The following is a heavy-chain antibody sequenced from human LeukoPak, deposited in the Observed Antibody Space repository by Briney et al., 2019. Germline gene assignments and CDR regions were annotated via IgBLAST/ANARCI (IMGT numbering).Heavy chain of an antibody. Sequence: GGSLRLSCAASGFTFSSYAMSWVRQAPGKGLEWVSAISGSGGSTYYADSVKGRFTISRDNSKNTLYLQMNSLRAEDTAVYYCAKDYFPSRFYHYDSSGYYPGAFDIWGQGTMVTVSS. CDR1: GFTFSSYA. CDR3: AKDYFPSRFYHYDSSGYYPGAFDI. CDR2: ISGSGGST. J-gene: IGHJ3*02. V-gene: IGHV3-23*01. D-gene: IGHD3-22*01.